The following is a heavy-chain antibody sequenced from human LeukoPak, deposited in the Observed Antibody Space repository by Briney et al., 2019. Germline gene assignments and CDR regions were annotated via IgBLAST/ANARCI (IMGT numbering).Heavy chain of an antibody. V-gene: IGHV4-31*03. Sequence: SETLSLTCTVSGGSISIGGYYWSWIRQHPGKGLEWIGYIYYSGITYYNPSLKSRVTISVDTSKNQFSLYLSSVTAADAAVYYCARVTSGEFADYWGQGTLVTVSS. CDR1: GGSISIGGYY. D-gene: IGHD3-10*01. CDR3: ARVTSGEFADY. CDR2: IYYSGIT. J-gene: IGHJ4*02.